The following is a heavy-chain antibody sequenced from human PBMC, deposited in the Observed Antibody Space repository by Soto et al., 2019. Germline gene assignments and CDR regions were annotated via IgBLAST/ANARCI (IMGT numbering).Heavy chain of an antibody. D-gene: IGHD5-18*01. CDR2: IIPIFGTA. CDR1: GGTFSSYA. Sequence: ASGKVSCKASGGTFSSYAISWVRQAPGQGLEWMGGIIPIFGTANYAQKFQGRVTITADESTSTAYMELSSLRSEDTAVYYCARDVDTAMVGDYYYYGMDVWGQGTTVTVSS. CDR3: ARDVDTAMVGDYYYYGMDV. J-gene: IGHJ6*02. V-gene: IGHV1-69*13.